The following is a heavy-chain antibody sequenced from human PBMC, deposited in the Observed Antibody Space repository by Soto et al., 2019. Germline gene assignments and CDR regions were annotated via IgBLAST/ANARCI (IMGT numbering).Heavy chain of an antibody. D-gene: IGHD2-21*01. CDR3: ARYIPGVRYYGMDV. V-gene: IGHV3-21*04. J-gene: IGHJ6*02. CDR1: GFTFRSYA. CDR2: ISRDSSYI. Sequence: GGSLRLSCAASGFTFRSYAMNWVRQAPGKGLEWVSSISRDSSYIYYADSVKGRFTISRDNSGNTLFLEMYSLRAEDTAVYYCARYIPGVRYYGMDVWGQGTTVTVSS.